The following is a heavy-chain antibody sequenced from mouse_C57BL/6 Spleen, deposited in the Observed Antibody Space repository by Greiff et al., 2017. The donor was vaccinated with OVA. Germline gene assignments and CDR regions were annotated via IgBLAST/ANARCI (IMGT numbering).Heavy chain of an antibody. Sequence: VQLQQSGAELVKPGASVKISCKASGYAFSSYWMNWVKQRPGKGLEWIGQIYPGDGDTNYNGKFKGKATLTADKSSSTAYMQLSSLTAEDSAVYFCARGVTGTGFDYWGQGTTLTVSS. CDR2: IYPGDGDT. CDR3: ARGVTGTGFDY. D-gene: IGHD4-1*01. J-gene: IGHJ2*01. V-gene: IGHV1-80*01. CDR1: GYAFSSYW.